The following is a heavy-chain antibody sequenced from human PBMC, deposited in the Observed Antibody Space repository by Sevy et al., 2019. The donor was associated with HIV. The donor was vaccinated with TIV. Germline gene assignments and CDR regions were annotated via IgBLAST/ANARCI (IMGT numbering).Heavy chain of an antibody. V-gene: IGHV3-23*01. CDR2: ISGSGGST. D-gene: IGHD6-19*01. CDR3: AKGGSSGWYNWFDP. Sequence: GGSLRLSCAASGFTFSSYAMSWVRQAPGKGLEWVSAISGSGGSTYYADSVKGRFTISRDNSKNTLYLQMNSLRAEDTAVYYCAKGGSSGWYNWFDPWGQEPWSPSPQ. CDR1: GFTFSSYA. J-gene: IGHJ5*02.